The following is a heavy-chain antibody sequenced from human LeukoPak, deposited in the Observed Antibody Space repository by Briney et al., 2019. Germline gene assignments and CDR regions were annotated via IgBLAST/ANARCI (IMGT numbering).Heavy chain of an antibody. Sequence: SETLSLTCTVSGASISSYYWSWLRQPPGKGLEWIGYIYYSGSTNYNPSLKSRVTISVDTSKNQFSLKLSSVTAADTAVYYCARNPSILRPYYFDYWGQGTLVTVSS. CDR2: IYYSGST. J-gene: IGHJ4*02. V-gene: IGHV4-59*01. D-gene: IGHD2-21*01. CDR1: GASISSYY. CDR3: ARNPSILRPYYFDY.